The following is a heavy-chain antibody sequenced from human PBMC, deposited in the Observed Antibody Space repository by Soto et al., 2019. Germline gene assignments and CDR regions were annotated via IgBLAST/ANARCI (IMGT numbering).Heavy chain of an antibody. V-gene: IGHV1-46*03. CDR2: INPSGGST. CDR3: TREGYCSSSGCRKNFDH. CDR1: GYTFISYY. Sequence: GASVKVSCKASGYTFISYYMHWVRQAPGQGLEWMGIINPSGGSTRYAQKFQGRVTMTRDTSTSTVYMELSSLRSEDTAVYYCTREGYCSSSGCRKNFDHWGQGTLVTVSS. D-gene: IGHD2-2*01. J-gene: IGHJ4*02.